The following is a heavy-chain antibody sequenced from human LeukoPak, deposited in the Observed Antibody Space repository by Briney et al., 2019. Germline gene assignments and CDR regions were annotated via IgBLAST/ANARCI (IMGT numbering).Heavy chain of an antibody. Sequence: PSETLSLTCTVSGGSITSSYWSWLRQPPGKGLQWIGYFYYSGATDYNPSLKSRVTISIDTSKTQLSLKMTSMTAADTAVYYCARSNARDGYNFGYWGQGTLVTVSS. V-gene: IGHV4-59*08. J-gene: IGHJ4*02. CDR3: ARSNARDGYNFGY. D-gene: IGHD5-24*01. CDR2: FYYSGAT. CDR1: GGSITSSY.